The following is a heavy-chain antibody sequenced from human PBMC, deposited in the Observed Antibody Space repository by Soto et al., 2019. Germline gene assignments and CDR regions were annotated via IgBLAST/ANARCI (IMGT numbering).Heavy chain of an antibody. D-gene: IGHD3-22*01. V-gene: IGHV4-30-4*01. Sequence: PSETLSLTCTVSGGSISSGYYYWSWIRQPPGKGLEWIGYIYYSGSTYYNPSLKSRVTISVDTSKNQFSLKLSSVTAADTAVYYCARDRDYYDRSGYPDAFDIWGQGTMVTVSS. CDR2: IYYSGST. CDR1: GGSISSGYYY. J-gene: IGHJ3*02. CDR3: ARDRDYYDRSGYPDAFDI.